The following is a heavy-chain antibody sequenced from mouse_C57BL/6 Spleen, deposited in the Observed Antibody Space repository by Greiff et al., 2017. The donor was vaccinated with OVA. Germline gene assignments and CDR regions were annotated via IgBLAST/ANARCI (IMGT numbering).Heavy chain of an antibody. V-gene: IGHV1-26*01. J-gene: IGHJ1*03. CDR1: GYTFTDYY. D-gene: IGHD5-1-1*01. CDR2: INPNNGGT. Sequence: EVQLQQSGPELVKPGASVKISCKASGYTFTDYYMNWVKQSHGKSLEWIGDINPNNGGTSYNQKFKGKATLTVDKSSSTAYMELRSLTSEDSAVYYCERVDTYFDVWGTGTTVTVSS. CDR3: ERVDTYFDV.